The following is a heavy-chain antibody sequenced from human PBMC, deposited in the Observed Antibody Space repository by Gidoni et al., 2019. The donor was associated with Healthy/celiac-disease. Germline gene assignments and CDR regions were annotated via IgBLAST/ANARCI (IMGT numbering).Heavy chain of an antibody. J-gene: IGHJ3*02. D-gene: IGHD1-26*01. V-gene: IGHV4-59*01. CDR1: GGSISSYY. CDR3: ARSHRWELLSDAFDI. CDR2: IYYSGST. Sequence: QVQLQESGPGLVKPSETLSLTCTVSGGSISSYYWSWIRQPPGKGLEWIGYIYYSGSTNYNPSLKTRVTISVDTSKNQFSLKLSSVTAADTAVYYCARSHRWELLSDAFDIWGQGTMVTVSS.